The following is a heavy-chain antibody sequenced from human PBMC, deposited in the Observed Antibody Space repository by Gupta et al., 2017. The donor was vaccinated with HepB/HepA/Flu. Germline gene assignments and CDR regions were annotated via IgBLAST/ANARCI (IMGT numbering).Heavy chain of an antibody. CDR2: TRNKDKSYTT. CDR3: VKVDDSNGGRTGMVV. Sequence: EVQLVESGGGLVQPGGSLRLSCAASGFSFSDHYMDWVRQAPGKGLEWVGRTRNKDKSYTTEYAAAGKDRFIVSRDDSKNWVVLQMKSLQIEETAVYYCVKVDDSNGGRTGMVVGGQGTTVTVSS. V-gene: IGHV3-72*01. CDR1: GFSFSDHY. D-gene: IGHD5-18*01. J-gene: IGHJ6*02.